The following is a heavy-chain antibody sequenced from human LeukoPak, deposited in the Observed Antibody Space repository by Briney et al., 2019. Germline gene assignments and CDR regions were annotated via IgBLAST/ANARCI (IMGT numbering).Heavy chain of an antibody. CDR2: LSGSGDST. Sequence: GGSLRLSCAASGFTFSSYAMSWVRQAPGKGLEWVSALSGSGDSTYYADSVKGRFTISRDNSKNTLYLQMNSLRAEDTAVYYCAREDVWGSGGSYGMDVWGQGTTVTVSS. CDR1: GFTFSSYA. CDR3: AREDVWGSGGSYGMDV. V-gene: IGHV3-23*01. D-gene: IGHD3-16*01. J-gene: IGHJ6*02.